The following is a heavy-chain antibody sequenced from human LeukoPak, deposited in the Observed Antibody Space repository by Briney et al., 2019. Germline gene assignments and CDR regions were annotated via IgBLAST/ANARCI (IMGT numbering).Heavy chain of an antibody. CDR3: ARGMEYYDFWSGYSEDDAFDI. CDR2: IYYSGST. J-gene: IGHJ3*02. Sequence: KTSETLSLTCTVSGVSISSGGYYWSWIRQHPGKGLEWIGYIYYSGSTYYNPSLKSRVTISVDTSKNQFSLKLNSVTAADTAVYYCARGMEYYDFWSGYSEDDAFDIWGQGTMVTVSS. D-gene: IGHD3-3*01. CDR1: GVSISSGGYY. V-gene: IGHV4-31*03.